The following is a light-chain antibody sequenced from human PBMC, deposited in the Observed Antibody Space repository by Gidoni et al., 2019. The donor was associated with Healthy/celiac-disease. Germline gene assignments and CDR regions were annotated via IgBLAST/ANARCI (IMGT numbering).Light chain of an antibody. CDR2: WAS. Sequence: DIVMTQSPDSLAVSLGERATINCKSSQTVLYRSDIRNYLAWYQQKPGQSPKLLIYWASTRASGVPDRFSGSGSGTDFTLTISTLQAEDAAVYFCQQYYDSPRTFGQXTKVEIK. CDR3: QQYYDSPRT. CDR1: QTVLYRSDIRNY. V-gene: IGKV4-1*01. J-gene: IGKJ1*01.